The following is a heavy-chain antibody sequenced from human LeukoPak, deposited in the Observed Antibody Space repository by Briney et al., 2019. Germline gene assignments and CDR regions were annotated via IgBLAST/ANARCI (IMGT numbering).Heavy chain of an antibody. D-gene: IGHD3-10*01. CDR2: IYYSGYT. J-gene: IGHJ4*02. V-gene: IGHV4-59*08. Sequence: SETLSLTCTVSGGSISSNYWSWIRQPPGKGLEWIGYIYYSGYTNYNPSLKSRVTISVDTSNNQFSLKLSSVTAADTAVYYCARHFDHVGSGIYEYWGQGTLVTVSS. CDR3: ARHFDHVGSGIYEY. CDR1: GGSISSNY.